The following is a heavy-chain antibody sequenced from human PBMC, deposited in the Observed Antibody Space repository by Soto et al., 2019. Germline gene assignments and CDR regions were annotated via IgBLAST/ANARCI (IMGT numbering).Heavy chain of an antibody. D-gene: IGHD5-12*01. Sequence: QVQLVQSGGEVKKPGASVKVSCKASGYTFTIYGINWVRQAPGQGLEWMGWISPDNGNTNYAQKLQGRVTMTTDKSTSTAYMELRSLRSDDTAVYYCAIALGYSGYAGMDVWGQGTTVTVSS. CDR3: AIALGYSGYAGMDV. J-gene: IGHJ6*02. V-gene: IGHV1-18*01. CDR2: ISPDNGNT. CDR1: GYTFTIYG.